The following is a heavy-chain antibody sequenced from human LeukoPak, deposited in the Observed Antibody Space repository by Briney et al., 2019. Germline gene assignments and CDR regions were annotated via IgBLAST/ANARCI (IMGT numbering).Heavy chain of an antibody. D-gene: IGHD3-22*01. CDR2: ISSSSSTT. J-gene: IGHJ4*02. Sequence: GGSLRLSCAASGFTFSSYAMSWVRQAPGKGLEWVSYISSSSSTTYYADSVKGRFTISRDNAKNSLYLQMNSLRAEDTAVYYCARVGFYYDSSDYWGQGTLVTVSS. CDR1: GFTFSSYA. V-gene: IGHV3-48*04. CDR3: ARVGFYYDSSDY.